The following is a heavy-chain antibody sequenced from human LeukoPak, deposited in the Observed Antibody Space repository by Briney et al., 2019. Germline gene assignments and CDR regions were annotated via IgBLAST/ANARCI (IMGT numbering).Heavy chain of an antibody. D-gene: IGHD4-17*01. CDR1: GFTVSSSY. Sequence: GGSLRLSCAASGFTVSSSYMSWVRQAPGKGLEWVSIIYRGGNTYYADSVKGRFTISRDNSKNSLYLQMNSLRAEDTALYYCARDYDYGDYPGYWGQGTLVTVSS. CDR2: IYRGGNT. V-gene: IGHV3-53*01. CDR3: ARDYDYGDYPGY. J-gene: IGHJ4*02.